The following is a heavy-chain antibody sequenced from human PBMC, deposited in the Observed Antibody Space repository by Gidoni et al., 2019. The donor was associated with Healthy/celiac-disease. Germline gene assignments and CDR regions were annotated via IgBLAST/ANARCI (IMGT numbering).Heavy chain of an antibody. J-gene: IGHJ4*02. V-gene: IGHV3-23*01. CDR3: AKGGSARPDWDY. CDR1: GFTFSSYA. CDR2: ISGSGGST. Sequence: EVQLLESGGGLVQPGGSLRLSCAASGFTFSSYAMSWVRQAPGKGLGWVLAISGSGGSTYYADSVKGRFTISRDNSKNTLYLQMNSLRAEDTAVYYCAKGGSARPDWDYWGQGTLVTVSS. D-gene: IGHD6-6*01.